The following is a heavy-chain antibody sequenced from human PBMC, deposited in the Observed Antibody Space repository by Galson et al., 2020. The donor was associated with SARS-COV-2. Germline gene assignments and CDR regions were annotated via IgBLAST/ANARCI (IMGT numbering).Heavy chain of an antibody. D-gene: IGHD5-12*01. CDR3: AKDHQWVGYSGYLGFDY. Sequence: GESLKISCAASGFTFSSYGMHWVRQAPGKGLEWVAVISYDGSNKYYADSVKGRFTISRDNSKNTLYLQMNSLRAEDTAVYYCAKDHQWVGYSGYLGFDYWGQGTLVTVSS. V-gene: IGHV3-30*18. CDR2: ISYDGSNK. CDR1: GFTFSSYG. J-gene: IGHJ4*02.